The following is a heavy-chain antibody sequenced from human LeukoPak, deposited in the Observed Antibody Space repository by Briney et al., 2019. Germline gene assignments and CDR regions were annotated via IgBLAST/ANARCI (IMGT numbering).Heavy chain of an antibody. CDR2: IKQDGSER. D-gene: IGHD2-2*01. CDR3: ASASPAGDY. CDR1: GFTFSRFW. J-gene: IGHJ4*02. V-gene: IGHV3-7*01. Sequence: QAGGSLRLSCAASGFTFSRFWMSWVRQAPGKGLEWVANIKQDGSERHYVDSVKGRFTISRDNAKNSLHLQMNSLRAEDTAMCYCASASPAGDYWGQGTLVTVSS.